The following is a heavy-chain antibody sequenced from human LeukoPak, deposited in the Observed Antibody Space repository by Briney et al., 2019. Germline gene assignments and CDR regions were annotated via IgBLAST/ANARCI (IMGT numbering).Heavy chain of an antibody. D-gene: IGHD6-19*01. CDR2: INPSGGST. CDR3: ARESPSSGWSRYYFDY. J-gene: IGHJ4*02. V-gene: IGHV1-46*01. CDR1: GYTFTSYY. Sequence: ASVKVSCKASGYTFTSYYMRWVRQAPGQGPEWMGIINPSGGSTSYAQKFQGRVTMTRDTSTSTVYMELSSLRSEDTAVYYCARESPSSGWSRYYFDYWGQGTLVTVSS.